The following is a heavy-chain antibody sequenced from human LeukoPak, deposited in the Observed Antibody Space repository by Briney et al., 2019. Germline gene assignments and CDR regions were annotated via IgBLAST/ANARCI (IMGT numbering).Heavy chain of an antibody. CDR1: GFTFSSYA. J-gene: IGHJ4*02. V-gene: IGHV3-30-3*01. CDR2: ISYDGSNK. CDR3: ARVVGGSYYYDSSGYYDY. Sequence: GGSLRLSCAASGFTFSSYAMHWVRQAPGKGLEWVAVISYDGSNKYYADSVKGRFTISGDNSKNTLYLQMNSLRAEDTAVYYCARVVGGSYYYDSSGYYDYWGQGTLVTVSS. D-gene: IGHD3-22*01.